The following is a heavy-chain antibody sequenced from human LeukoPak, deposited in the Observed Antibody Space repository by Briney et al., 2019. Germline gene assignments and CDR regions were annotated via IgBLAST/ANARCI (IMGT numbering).Heavy chain of an antibody. CDR1: GYTFTSYY. CDR2: INPSGGST. V-gene: IGHV1-46*01. D-gene: IGHD3-3*01. J-gene: IGHJ5*02. Sequence: ASVKVSCKASGYTFTSYYMHWVRQAPGQGLEWMGLINPSGGSTNYAQKYQGRVTMTRDMSTSTVYMELSSLRSEDTAVYYCAREAVTIFGLVRTQTTKSPHRFDHWGQGTLVTVSS. CDR3: AREAVTIFGLVRTQTTKSPHRFDH.